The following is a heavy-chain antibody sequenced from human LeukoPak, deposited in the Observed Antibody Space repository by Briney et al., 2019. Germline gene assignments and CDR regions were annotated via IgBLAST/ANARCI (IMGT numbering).Heavy chain of an antibody. CDR3: AREISGYDFWSGYLNPADY. D-gene: IGHD3-3*01. V-gene: IGHV3-21*01. J-gene: IGHJ4*02. Sequence: PGGSLRLSCAASGFTFSSYSMNWVRQAPGKGLEWVSSISSSSSYIYYADSVKGRFTISRDNAKNSLYLQMNSLRAEDTAVYYCAREISGYDFWSGYLNPADYWGQGTLVTVSS. CDR1: GFTFSSYS. CDR2: ISSSSSYI.